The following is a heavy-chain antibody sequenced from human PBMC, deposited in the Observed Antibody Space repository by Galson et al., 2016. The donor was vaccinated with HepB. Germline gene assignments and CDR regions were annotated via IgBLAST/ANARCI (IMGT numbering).Heavy chain of an antibody. D-gene: IGHD3-9*01. J-gene: IGHJ6*02. CDR3: ARDPTGGYYDGLTGRHYGMDV. CDR1: GFSFGDYY. Sequence: SLRLSCAASGFSFGDYYVTWIRQAPGKGLEWLSYISSSGSMKYYADSVKGRFTISRDNAKNSVYLQMHSLRADDTAVYYCARDPTGGYYDGLTGRHYGMDVWGQGTTVTVSS. V-gene: IGHV3-11*01. CDR2: ISSSGSMK.